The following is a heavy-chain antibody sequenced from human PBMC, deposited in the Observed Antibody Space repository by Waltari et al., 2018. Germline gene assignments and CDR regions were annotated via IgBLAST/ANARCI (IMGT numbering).Heavy chain of an antibody. CDR1: GYSFTSYW. V-gene: IGHV5-10-1*03. CDR2: VDPSDSYT. Sequence: EVQLVQSGAEVKKPGESLRISCKGSGYSFTSYWISWVRQMPGKGLEWMGRVDPSDSYTNYSPAFQGHVTISADKSISTAYLQWSSLKASDTAMYYCARQAVADPYYFDYWGQGTLVTVSS. J-gene: IGHJ4*02. D-gene: IGHD6-19*01. CDR3: ARQAVADPYYFDY.